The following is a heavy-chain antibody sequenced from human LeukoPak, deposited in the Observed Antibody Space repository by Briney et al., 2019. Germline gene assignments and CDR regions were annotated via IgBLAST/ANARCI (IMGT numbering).Heavy chain of an antibody. CDR3: ARDDYGSGXXYNWNYFDY. V-gene: IGHV3-21*01. CDR1: GFTFSSYS. Sequence: GGSLRLSCAASGFTFSSYSMNWVRQAPGKGLEWVSSISSSSSYIYYADSVKGRFTISRDNAKNSLYLQMNSLRAEDTAVYYCARDDYGSGXXYNWNYFDYWGQGTLVTVS. D-gene: IGHD3-10*01. CDR2: ISSSSSYI. J-gene: IGHJ4*02.